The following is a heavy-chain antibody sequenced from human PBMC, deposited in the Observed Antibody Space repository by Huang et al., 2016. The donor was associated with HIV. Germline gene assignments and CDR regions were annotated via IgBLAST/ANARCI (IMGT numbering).Heavy chain of an antibody. CDR2: ISAYNDNT. J-gene: IGHJ4*02. Sequence: QVPLVQSGAEVKKPGASVKVSCKASGYTFTNYGINWVLQAPGQGLEWIGWISAYNDNTNYAQKLQGRVTMTTDTSTSTAYMELRSLRSDDTAVYYCAREPLYNWNDEGHAYYFDYWGQGTLVTVSS. D-gene: IGHD1-1*01. CDR3: AREPLYNWNDEGHAYYFDY. V-gene: IGHV1-18*04. CDR1: GYTFTNYG.